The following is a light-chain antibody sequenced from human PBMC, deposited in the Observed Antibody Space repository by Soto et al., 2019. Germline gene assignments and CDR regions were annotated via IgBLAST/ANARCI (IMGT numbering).Light chain of an antibody. Sequence: DIQMTQYPSTLSASVGDRVTITCRASQSISNWLAWYQQKPGKAPKLLIYYASSLASGVPTRFSGSGSGTEYTLTISSLQPVDFATYYCQQYNRSPWTFGQGTKVEIK. CDR2: YAS. CDR1: QSISNW. J-gene: IGKJ1*01. V-gene: IGKV1-5*01. CDR3: QQYNRSPWT.